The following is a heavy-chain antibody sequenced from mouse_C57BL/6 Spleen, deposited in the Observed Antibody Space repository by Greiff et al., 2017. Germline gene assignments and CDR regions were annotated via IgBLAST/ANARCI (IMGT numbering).Heavy chain of an antibody. V-gene: IGHV1-52*01. Sequence: QVQLQQPGAELVRPGSSVKLSCKASGYTFTSYWMHWVKQRPIQGLEWIGNIDPSDSETHYNQKFKDKATLTVDKSSSTAYMQLSSLTSEDSAVYYCAIIYYGYDGEAWFAYWGQGTLVTVSA. CDR1: GYTFTSYW. D-gene: IGHD2-2*01. CDR2: IDPSDSET. J-gene: IGHJ3*01. CDR3: AIIYYGYDGEAWFAY.